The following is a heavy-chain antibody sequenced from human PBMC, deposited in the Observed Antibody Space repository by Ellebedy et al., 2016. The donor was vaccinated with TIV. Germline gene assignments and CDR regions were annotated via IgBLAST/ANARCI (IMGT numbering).Heavy chain of an antibody. CDR3: ASDFPLSVWGSYLDY. J-gene: IGHJ4*02. D-gene: IGHD3-16*02. Sequence: ASVKVSCKASGYTFSSYAVHWVRQAPGQRLEWLGWINVGNGNTKNSRKFQGRVTITRDTSARTAYMELSSLRSEDTAGYYCASDFPLSVWGSYLDYWGQGTLVTVSS. V-gene: IGHV1-3*01. CDR2: INVGNGNT. CDR1: GYTFSSYA.